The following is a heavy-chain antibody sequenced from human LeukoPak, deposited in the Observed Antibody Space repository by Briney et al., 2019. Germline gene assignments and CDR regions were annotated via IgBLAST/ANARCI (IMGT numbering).Heavy chain of an antibody. J-gene: IGHJ4*02. CDR2: ISVYNGNT. D-gene: IGHD2-2*02. V-gene: IGHV1-18*01. Sequence: ASVTVSCKASGYTFAYFGITWVRQAPGQGLEWMGWISVYNGNTNYAQNLQGRVTLTTDTSTSTAYMELRSLRSDDTALYYCARTCSSSSCYMVHWGQGTLVTVSS. CDR1: GYTFAYFG. CDR3: ARTCSSSSCYMVH.